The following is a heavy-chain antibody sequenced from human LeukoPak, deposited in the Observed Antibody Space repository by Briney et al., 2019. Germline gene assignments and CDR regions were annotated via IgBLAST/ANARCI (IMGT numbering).Heavy chain of an antibody. Sequence: KASETLSLTCAVYGGSFSGYYWSWIRQPPGKGLEWIGEINHSGSTNYNPSLKSRVTISVDTSKNQFSLKLSSVTAADTAVYYCARGKTIFGYWGQGTLVTVSS. V-gene: IGHV4-34*01. CDR2: INHSGST. J-gene: IGHJ4*02. D-gene: IGHD3-3*01. CDR3: ARGKTIFGY. CDR1: GGSFSGYY.